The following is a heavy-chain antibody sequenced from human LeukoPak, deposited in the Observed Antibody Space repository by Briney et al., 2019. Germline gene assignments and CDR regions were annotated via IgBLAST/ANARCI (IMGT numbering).Heavy chain of an antibody. CDR1: GFTFSSFW. CDR2: IKQDGNQK. Sequence: RGCLRLSCAASGFTFSSFWMSCVRQAPGKGLEWVANIKQDGNQKTHVDSVKGRFTISRHNANNSVYLQMNSLRAEDTAVYYCVSTATFDYWGQGALVTVSS. D-gene: IGHD1-1*01. J-gene: IGHJ4*02. CDR3: VSTATFDY. V-gene: IGHV3-7*02.